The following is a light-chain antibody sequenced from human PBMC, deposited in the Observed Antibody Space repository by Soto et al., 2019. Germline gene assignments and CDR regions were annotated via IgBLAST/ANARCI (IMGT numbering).Light chain of an antibody. CDR2: GAS. V-gene: IGKV3-20*01. Sequence: EIVLTQSPGTLSFSPGERATLSCRASQSVSSSYLAWYQQKPGQAPRLLIYGASSRATGIPDRFSGSGSGTDFTLTISRLAPEDFAVYYCQQDGSSPPTFGGGNKVESK. J-gene: IGKJ4*01. CDR3: QQDGSSPPT. CDR1: QSVSSSY.